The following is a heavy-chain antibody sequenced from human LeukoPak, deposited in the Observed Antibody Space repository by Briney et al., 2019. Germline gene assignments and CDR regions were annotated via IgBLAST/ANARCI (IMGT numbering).Heavy chain of an antibody. J-gene: IGHJ3*02. Sequence: SGPTLVKPTQTLTLTCTFSGFSLSTSGVGVGWIRQPPGKALEGLALIYWNDDKRYSPSLKSRLTITKDTSKNQVVLTMTNMDPVDTATYYCAHDRGFDWLAHDAFDIWGQGTMVTVSS. CDR2: IYWNDDK. V-gene: IGHV2-5*01. CDR1: GFSLSTSGVG. CDR3: AHDRGFDWLAHDAFDI. D-gene: IGHD3-9*01.